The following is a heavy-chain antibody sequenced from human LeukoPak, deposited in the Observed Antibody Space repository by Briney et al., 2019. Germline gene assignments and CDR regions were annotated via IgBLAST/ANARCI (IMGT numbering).Heavy chain of an antibody. V-gene: IGHV1-8*01. J-gene: IGHJ6*03. CDR3: ARGLYSSSSTLIYYYYYMDV. D-gene: IGHD6-6*01. CDR1: GYTYTSYD. Sequence: ASVKVSCKASGYTYTSYDINWVRQATGQGLEWMGRMNPNSGNTGYAQKFQGRVTMTRNTSISTAYMELSSLRSEDTAVYYCARGLYSSSSTLIYYYYYMDVWGKGTTVTVSS. CDR2: MNPNSGNT.